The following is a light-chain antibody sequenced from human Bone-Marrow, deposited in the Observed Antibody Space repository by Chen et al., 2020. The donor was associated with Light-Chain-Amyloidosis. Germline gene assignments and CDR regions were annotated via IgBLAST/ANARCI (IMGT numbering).Light chain of an antibody. J-gene: IGKJ5*01. V-gene: IGKV1-12*01. Sequence: DIQMSQSPSSVSVSIGDRVTITCRASQGISSRLAWYQQKPGKAPKLLIYAASTLHSGVPSRFSGSGSGTDFTLTISSLQPEDFATYYCQQSNTFPITYGQGTRLEIK. CDR3: QQSNTFPIT. CDR1: QGISSR. CDR2: AAS.